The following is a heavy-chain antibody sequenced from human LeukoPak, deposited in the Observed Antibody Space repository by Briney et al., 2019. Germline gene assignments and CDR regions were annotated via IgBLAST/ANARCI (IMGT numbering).Heavy chain of an antibody. CDR3: AKDFTDYYDSSGYYDY. V-gene: IGHV3-66*01. CDR2: IYSGGST. Sequence: GGSLRLSCAASEFSVGSNYMTWVRQAPGKGLEWVSLIYSGGSTYYADSVKGRFTISRDNSKNTLYLQMNSLRAEDTAVYYCAKDFTDYYDSSGYYDYWGQGTLVTVSS. CDR1: EFSVGSNY. D-gene: IGHD3-22*01. J-gene: IGHJ4*02.